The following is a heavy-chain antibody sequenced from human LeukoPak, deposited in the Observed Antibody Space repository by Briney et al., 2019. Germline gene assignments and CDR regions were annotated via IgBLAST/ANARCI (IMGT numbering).Heavy chain of an antibody. CDR2: ISAYNGNT. J-gene: IGHJ6*02. Sequence: ASVKVSCKASGYTFTSYGISWVQQAPGQGLEWMGWISAYNGNTNYAQKLQGRVTMTTDTSMSTAYMELRSLRSDDTAVYYCATPAPLRYFDWLLPHYYYYGMDVWGQGTTVTVSS. CDR1: GYTFTSYG. D-gene: IGHD3-9*01. CDR3: ATPAPLRYFDWLLPHYYYYGMDV. V-gene: IGHV1-18*01.